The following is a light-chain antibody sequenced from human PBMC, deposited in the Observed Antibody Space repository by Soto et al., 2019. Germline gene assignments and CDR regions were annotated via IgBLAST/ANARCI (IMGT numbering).Light chain of an antibody. V-gene: IGKV1-5*01. J-gene: IGKJ2*01. CDR3: QQHNDYSDVT. Sequence: DIQMTQSPSTLSASVGDRVTITCRASQNIGSSLAWYQHRPGKAPKLLIFDASTLQTGVPSRFSGSGFGTEFTLTITGLKPDDFATYYCQQHNDYSDVTFGQGTKLEIK. CDR2: DAS. CDR1: QNIGSS.